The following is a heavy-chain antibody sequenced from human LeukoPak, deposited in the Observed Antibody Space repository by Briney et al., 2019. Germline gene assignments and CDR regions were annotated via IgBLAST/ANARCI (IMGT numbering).Heavy chain of an antibody. CDR1: GYTFTGYY. Sequence: ASVKVSCKASGYTFTGYYMYWVRQAPGQGLEWMGRIIPILGIANYAQKFQGRVTITADKSTSTAYMELSSLRSEDTAVYYCARGSIVVVPAAPNWFDPWGQGTLVTVSS. V-gene: IGHV1-69*04. CDR3: ARGSIVVVPAAPNWFDP. J-gene: IGHJ5*02. D-gene: IGHD2-2*01. CDR2: IIPILGIA.